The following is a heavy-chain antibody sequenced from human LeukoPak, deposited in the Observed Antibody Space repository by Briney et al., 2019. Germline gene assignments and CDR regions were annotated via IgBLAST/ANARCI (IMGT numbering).Heavy chain of an antibody. J-gene: IGHJ4*02. D-gene: IGHD6-19*01. V-gene: IGHV1-2*02. CDR3: ARALFEQWLARPETDY. CDR2: INPNSGGT. CDR1: GYTFTGYY. Sequence: ASVKVSCKASGYTFTGYYMHWERQAPGQGLEWMGWINPNSGGTNYAQKFQGRVTMTRDTSISTAYMELSRLRSDDTAVYYCARALFEQWLARPETDYWGQGTLVTVSS.